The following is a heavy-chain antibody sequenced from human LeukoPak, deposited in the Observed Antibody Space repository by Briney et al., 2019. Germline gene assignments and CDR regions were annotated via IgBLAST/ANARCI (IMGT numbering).Heavy chain of an antibody. D-gene: IGHD1-26*01. V-gene: IGHV1-18*01. Sequence: ASVKVSCKASGYTFTSYGISWVRQAPGQGLEWMGWISAYNGNTNYAQKLQDRVTMTTDTSTSTAYMELRSLRSDDTAVYYCARGVSSGTYFLSRDYCYMDVWGKGTTVTVSS. CDR2: ISAYNGNT. CDR1: GYTFTSYG. J-gene: IGHJ6*03. CDR3: ARGVSSGTYFLSRDYCYMDV.